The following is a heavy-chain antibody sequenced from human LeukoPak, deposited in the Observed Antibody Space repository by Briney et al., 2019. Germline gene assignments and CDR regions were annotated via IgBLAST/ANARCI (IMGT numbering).Heavy chain of an antibody. J-gene: IGHJ4*02. D-gene: IGHD3-22*01. CDR1: GGTFSSYA. CDR3: ARGGRAYYGSSGY. CDR2: IIPIFGTA. V-gene: IGHV1-69*01. Sequence: SVKVSCKASGGTFSSYAISWVRQAPGQGLEWMGGIIPIFGTANYAQKFQGRVTITADESTSTAYMELSSLRSEDTAVYYCARGGRAYYGSSGYWGQGTLVTVSS.